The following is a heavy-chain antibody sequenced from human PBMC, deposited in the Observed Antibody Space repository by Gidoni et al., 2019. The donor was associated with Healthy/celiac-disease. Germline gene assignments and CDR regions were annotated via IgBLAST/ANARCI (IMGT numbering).Heavy chain of an antibody. V-gene: IGHV4-39*01. J-gene: IGHJ4*02. CDR3: ARHRYYYDSSGYPFDY. D-gene: IGHD3-22*01. CDR1: GGSISSSSYY. CDR2: IYYSGST. Sequence: QLQLQESGPGLVKPSETLSLTCTVSGGSISSSSYYWGWIRQPPGKGLEWIGSIYYSGSTYYNPSLKSRVTISVDTSKNQFSLKLSSVTAADTAVYYCARHRYYYDSSGYPFDYWGQGTLVTVSS.